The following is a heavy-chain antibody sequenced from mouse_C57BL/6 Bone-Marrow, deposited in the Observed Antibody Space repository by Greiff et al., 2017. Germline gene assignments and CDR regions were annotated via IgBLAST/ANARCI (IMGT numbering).Heavy chain of an antibody. CDR1: GFTFTDYY. CDR3: ASSDGNYAGGYAMDY. V-gene: IGHV7-3*01. Sequence: EVKLVESGGGLVQPGGSLSLSCAASGFTFTDYYMSWVRQPPGKALEWLGFIRNKANGYTTEYSASVKGRFTISRDKSQSILYLQMNALRAEDSATYYCASSDGNYAGGYAMDYWGQGTSVTVSS. J-gene: IGHJ4*01. D-gene: IGHD2-1*01. CDR2: IRNKANGYTT.